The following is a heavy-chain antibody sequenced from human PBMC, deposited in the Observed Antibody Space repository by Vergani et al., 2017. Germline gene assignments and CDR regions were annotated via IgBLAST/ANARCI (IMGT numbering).Heavy chain of an antibody. Sequence: VQLVESGGGLVKPGGSLRLSCAASGFTFDDYAMHWVRQAPGKGLEWVSGISWNSGSIGYADSVKGRFTISRDNAKNSLYLQMNSLRAEDTALYYCAKDISRGSRAREDAFDIWGQGTMVTVSS. V-gene: IGHV3-9*01. CDR3: AKDISRGSRAREDAFDI. CDR1: GFTFDDYA. D-gene: IGHD3-16*01. CDR2: ISWNSGSI. J-gene: IGHJ3*02.